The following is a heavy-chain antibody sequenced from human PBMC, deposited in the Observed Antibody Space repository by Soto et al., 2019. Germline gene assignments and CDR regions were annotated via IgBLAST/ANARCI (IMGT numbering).Heavy chain of an antibody. CDR2: IYYSGST. V-gene: IGHV4-39*01. CDR1: GGSISSSSYY. D-gene: IGHD3-22*01. CDR3: ARRYYDSSGYYEPYYFDY. J-gene: IGHJ4*02. Sequence: SETLSLTCTVSGGSISSSSYYWGWIRQPPGKGLEWIGSIYYSGSTYYNPSLKSRVTISVDTSKNQFSLKLSSVTAADTAVYYCARRYYDSSGYYEPYYFDYWGQGTLVTVSS.